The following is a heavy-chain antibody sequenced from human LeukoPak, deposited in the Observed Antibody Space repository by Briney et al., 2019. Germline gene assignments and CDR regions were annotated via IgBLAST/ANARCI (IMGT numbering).Heavy chain of an antibody. Sequence: GGSLRHSCAASGFTFSSYAMHWVRQAPGKGLEWVAVISYDGSNKYYADSVKGRFTISRDNSKNTLYLQMNSLRAEDTAVYYCARGANYWGQGTLVTVSS. D-gene: IGHD1-26*01. CDR1: GFTFSSYA. V-gene: IGHV3-30*01. CDR2: ISYDGSNK. CDR3: ARGANY. J-gene: IGHJ4*02.